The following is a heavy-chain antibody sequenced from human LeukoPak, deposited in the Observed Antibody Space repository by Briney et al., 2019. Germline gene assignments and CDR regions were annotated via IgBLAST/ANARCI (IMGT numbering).Heavy chain of an antibody. CDR3: AREGATGTTGDWFDP. CDR2: IYTSGST. V-gene: IGHV4-4*07. CDR1: GGSISSYY. Sequence: SETLSLTCTVSGGSISSYYWSWIRQPAGKGLEWIGRIYTSGSTNYNPSLKSRVTMSVDTSKNQFSLKLSSVTAADTAVYYCAREGATGTTGDWFDPWGQGTLDTVSS. D-gene: IGHD1-1*01. J-gene: IGHJ5*02.